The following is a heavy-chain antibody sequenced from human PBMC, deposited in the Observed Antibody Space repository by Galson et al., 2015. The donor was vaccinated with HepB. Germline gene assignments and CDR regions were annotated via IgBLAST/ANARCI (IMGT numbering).Heavy chain of an antibody. CDR1: GFIFSSYG. CDR2: IGGASSPI. CDR3: ARGSGSDSRYGGDV. D-gene: IGHD3-10*01. J-gene: IGHJ6*02. V-gene: IGHV3-48*02. Sequence: SLRLSCAASGFIFSSYGLNWVRQAPGKGLEWVSYIGGASSPIYYADSVKGRFTISRDDGKTSLYLQMNSLRDEDTAVYYCARGSGSDSRYGGDVWGPGTTVTVSS.